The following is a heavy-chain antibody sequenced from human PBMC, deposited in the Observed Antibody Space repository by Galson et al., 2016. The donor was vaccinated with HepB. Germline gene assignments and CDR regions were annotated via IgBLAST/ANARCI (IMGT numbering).Heavy chain of an antibody. J-gene: IGHJ5*02. CDR2: ISYGGNNK. D-gene: IGHD3-10*01. Sequence: SLRLSCAASGFTFITYDMYWVRQAPGRGLEWVAGISYGGNNKSYADFVRGRFTISRDNFKNTLYLQMNSLRAGDTAFYYCAIGQRGFLSFGESEGDSWGQGTLVTVSS. CDR1: GFTFITYD. CDR3: AIGQRGFLSFGESEGDS. V-gene: IGHV3-30*03.